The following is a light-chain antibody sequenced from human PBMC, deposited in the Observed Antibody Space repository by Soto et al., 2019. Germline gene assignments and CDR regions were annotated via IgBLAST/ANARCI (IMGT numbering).Light chain of an antibody. CDR2: DTS. Sequence: EIVLTQSPGTPSLSPGERATLSCRASQSVSSSYLAWYQQKPGQAPRLLIYDTSIRATGVPARFSGSRSGAEFTLTISSLQSEDFAFYYCQQRSNWPLTFGGGTRWIT. V-gene: IGKV3D-20*02. CDR3: QQRSNWPLT. J-gene: IGKJ4*01. CDR1: QSVSSSY.